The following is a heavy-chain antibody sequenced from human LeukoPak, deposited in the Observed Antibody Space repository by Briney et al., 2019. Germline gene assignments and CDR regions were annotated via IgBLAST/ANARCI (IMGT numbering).Heavy chain of an antibody. CDR2: IRYDGSNK. Sequence: GGSLRLSCAASGFTFSSYGMHWFRQAPGKGLEWVAFIRYDGSNKYYADSVKGRFTISRDNSKNTLYLQMNSLRAEDTAVYYCAKDTSYMIGNWFDPWGQGTLVTVSS. CDR1: GFTFSSYG. V-gene: IGHV3-30*02. J-gene: IGHJ5*02. CDR3: AKDTSYMIGNWFDP. D-gene: IGHD3-22*01.